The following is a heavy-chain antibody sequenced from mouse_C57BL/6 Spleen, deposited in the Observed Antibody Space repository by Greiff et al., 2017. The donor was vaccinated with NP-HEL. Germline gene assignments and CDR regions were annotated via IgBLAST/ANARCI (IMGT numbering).Heavy chain of an antibody. CDR1: GYSITSGYY. D-gene: IGHD3-1*01. V-gene: IGHV3-6*01. CDR3: ARVKDLLGPFDY. CDR2: ISYDGSN. J-gene: IGHJ2*01. Sequence: VQLQQSGPGLVKPSQSLSLTCSVTGYSITSGYYWNWIRQFPGNKLEWMGYISYDGSNNYNPSLKNRISITRDTSKNQFFLKLNSVTTEDTATYYCARVKDLLGPFDYWGQGTTLTVSS.